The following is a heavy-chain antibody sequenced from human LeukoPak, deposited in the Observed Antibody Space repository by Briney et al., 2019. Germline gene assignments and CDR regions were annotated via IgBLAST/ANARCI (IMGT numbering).Heavy chain of an antibody. D-gene: IGHD6-13*01. CDR1: GFTFSNFW. CDR3: ARFSSGWYYFDY. CDR2: IKEDGSDK. Sequence: PGGSLRLSCAASGFTFSNFWMAWVRQAPGKGLEWVAHIKEDGSDKKYVDSVKGRFTISRDNPKNSLYLQMNSLRAEDTAVYYCARFSSGWYYFDYWGQGTLVTVSS. J-gene: IGHJ4*02. V-gene: IGHV3-7*05.